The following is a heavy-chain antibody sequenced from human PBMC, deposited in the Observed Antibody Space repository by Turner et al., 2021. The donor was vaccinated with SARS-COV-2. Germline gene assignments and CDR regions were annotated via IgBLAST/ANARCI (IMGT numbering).Heavy chain of an antibody. CDR3: ARDKEYYDSSGYYYSIVLND. J-gene: IGHJ4*02. CDR1: GFTVSSNY. V-gene: IGHV3-53*01. Sequence: EVQLVASGRGLIQPGGSLRLSWSASGFTVSSNYMSWVRQAPGKGLEWVSVMYSGGSTYYADSVKGRFTISRDNSKNTLYLQMNSLRVEDTAVYYCARDKEYYDSSGYYYSIVLNDWGQGTLVTVSS. CDR2: MYSGGST. D-gene: IGHD3-22*01.